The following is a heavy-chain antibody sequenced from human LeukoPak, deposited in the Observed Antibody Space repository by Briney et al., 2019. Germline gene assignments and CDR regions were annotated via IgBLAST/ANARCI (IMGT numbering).Heavy chain of an antibody. D-gene: IGHD5-24*01. Sequence: GESLKISCKGSGYSFTSYWIGWVRQMPGKGLEWMGLIYPDDFDTTYSPSFQGQVSISADKSISTAYLQWSSLKTSDTAMYYCARLYLPATRFDYWGQGTLVTVSS. J-gene: IGHJ4*02. CDR1: GYSFTSYW. V-gene: IGHV5-51*01. CDR2: IYPDDFDT. CDR3: ARLYLPATRFDY.